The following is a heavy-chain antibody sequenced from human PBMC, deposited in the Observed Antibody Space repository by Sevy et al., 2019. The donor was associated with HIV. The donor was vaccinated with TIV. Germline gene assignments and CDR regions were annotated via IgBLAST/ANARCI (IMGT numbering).Heavy chain of an antibody. CDR2: IRSKGNSYAT. V-gene: IGHV3-73*01. Sequence: GGSLRLSCAASGFTFSGSAMQWVRQASGKGLEWVGRIRSKGNSYATAYAASVKGRFTIPRDDSKNTVYLQMNSLKTEDTAVYYCTRGCARDSSSWYDYFDYWGQGTLVTVSS. CDR1: GFTFSGSA. CDR3: TRGCARDSSSWYDYFDY. J-gene: IGHJ4*02. D-gene: IGHD6-13*01.